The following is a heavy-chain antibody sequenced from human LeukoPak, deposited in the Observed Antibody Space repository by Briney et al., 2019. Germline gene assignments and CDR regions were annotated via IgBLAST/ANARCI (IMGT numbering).Heavy chain of an antibody. CDR2: IIPIFGTA. D-gene: IGHD3-22*01. J-gene: IGHJ3*02. V-gene: IGHV1-69*05. CDR3: ARDGYYDSSGYSPGAFDI. Sequence: SVKVSCKASGGTFSSYAISWVRQAPGQGLEWMGGIIPIFGTANYAQKFQGRVTITTDESTSTAYMELSSLRSEDTAVYYCARDGYYDSSGYSPGAFDIWGQGTMVTVSS. CDR1: GGTFSSYA.